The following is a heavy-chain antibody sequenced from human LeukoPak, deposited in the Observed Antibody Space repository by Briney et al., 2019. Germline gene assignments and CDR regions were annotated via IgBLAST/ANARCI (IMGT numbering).Heavy chain of an antibody. D-gene: IGHD3-9*01. CDR1: GFTFSSYT. Sequence: GGSLRLSCAASGFTFSSYTMNWVRQAPGKGLQWVSTVSASSDIHYSDSVKGRFTISRDNARNSLYLQMNSLRDEDTAVYYCARDQDWAFDYWGQGTLVTVSS. CDR2: VSASSDI. J-gene: IGHJ4*02. CDR3: ARDQDWAFDY. V-gene: IGHV3-48*02.